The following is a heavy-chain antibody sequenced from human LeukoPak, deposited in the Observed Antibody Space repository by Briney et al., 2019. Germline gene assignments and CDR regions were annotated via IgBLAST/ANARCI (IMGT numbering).Heavy chain of an antibody. CDR2: ISASGATT. D-gene: IGHD1-1*01. J-gene: IGHJ4*02. V-gene: IGHV3-23*01. Sequence: PGGSLRLSCAASGFTFSSHIMSWVRQTLGKGLEWVSSISASGATTNYADSVKGRFTISRDNSKNTLYLQMSGLRAEDTALYYCAKAPHYNYNDGYFEYWGQGTLVTVSS. CDR3: AKAPHYNYNDGYFEY. CDR1: GFTFSSHI.